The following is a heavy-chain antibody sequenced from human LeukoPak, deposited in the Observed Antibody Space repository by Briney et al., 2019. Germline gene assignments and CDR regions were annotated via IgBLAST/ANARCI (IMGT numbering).Heavy chain of an antibody. CDR1: GFTFSSYG. CDR2: ISYDGSNK. CDR3: AKEAAYCGGDCYSGSDY. D-gene: IGHD2-21*02. J-gene: IGHJ4*02. Sequence: GASLRLSCAASGFTFSSYGMHWVRQAPGKGLEWVAFISYDGSNKYYADSVKGRFTISRDNSKNTLYLQMNSLRAEDTAMYYCAKEAAYCGGDCYSGSDYWGQGTLVTVSS. V-gene: IGHV3-30*18.